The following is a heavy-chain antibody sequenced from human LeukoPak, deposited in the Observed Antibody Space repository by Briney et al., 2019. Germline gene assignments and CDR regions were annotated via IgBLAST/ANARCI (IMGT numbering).Heavy chain of an antibody. CDR1: GYTFTSYG. CDR2: INAYNGNT. Sequence: ASVKVSCKASGYTFTSYGINWVRQAPGQGLEWMGWINAYNGNTNYAQKLQGRVTMTTDTSTSTAYMELRSLRSDDTAIYYCARDFYGSGSYYSFDPWGQGTLVTVSS. CDR3: ARDFYGSGSYYSFDP. D-gene: IGHD3-10*01. V-gene: IGHV1-18*01. J-gene: IGHJ5*02.